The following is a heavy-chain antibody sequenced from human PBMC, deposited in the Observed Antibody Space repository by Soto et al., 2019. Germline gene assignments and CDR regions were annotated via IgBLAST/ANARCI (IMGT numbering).Heavy chain of an antibody. Sequence: ASVKVSCKASGYTFTGYYMHWVRQAPGQGLEWMGWINRNSGGTNYAQKFQGWVTMPRDTSISTAYMELSRLRSDDTAVYYCARAGVRSTSPYYGMEVWGQGTTVTVSS. J-gene: IGHJ6*02. V-gene: IGHV1-2*04. CDR1: GYTFTGYY. CDR3: ARAGVRSTSPYYGMEV. CDR2: INRNSGGT. D-gene: IGHD2-2*01.